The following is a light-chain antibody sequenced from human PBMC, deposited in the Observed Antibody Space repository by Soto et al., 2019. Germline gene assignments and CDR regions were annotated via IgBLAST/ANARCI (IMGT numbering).Light chain of an antibody. CDR3: QRYNYY. CDR2: GAY. V-gene: IGKV1-5*03. J-gene: IGKJ4*01. CDR1: QTINDW. Sequence: DMQMTQYPSTLSSSVGDRVTIKCRSNQTINDWLDRYQQKPWKAPKRLIYGAYNLQTGVPSRFSGSGSGTEFTLTISSLQPDDFATYYCQRYNYYFGGGTKVDFK.